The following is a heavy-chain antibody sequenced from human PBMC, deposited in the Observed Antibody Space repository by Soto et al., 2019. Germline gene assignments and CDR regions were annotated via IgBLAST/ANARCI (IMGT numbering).Heavy chain of an antibody. J-gene: IGHJ6*02. V-gene: IGHV3-30-3*01. CDR1: GFTFSSYA. CDR3: ARVRRIAAAGPTHYYYYGMDV. D-gene: IGHD6-13*01. CDR2: MTSGGTKK. Sequence: QVQLVESGGGVVQPGRSLRLSCVASGFTFSSYAMHWVRQAPGKGLEWVAVMTSGGTKKYNAGSVEGRFTTSRDNSKNTLYLQMNSLRAEDTAVYYCARVRRIAAAGPTHYYYYGMDVWGQGTTVTVSS.